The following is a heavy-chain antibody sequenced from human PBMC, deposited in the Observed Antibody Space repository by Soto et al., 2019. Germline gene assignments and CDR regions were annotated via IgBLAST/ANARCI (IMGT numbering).Heavy chain of an antibody. V-gene: IGHV4-31*03. CDR1: GGSISSGGYY. CDR3: ARAHLGSDRYTLEPFDP. Sequence: SETLSLTCTVSGGSISSGGYYWSWIRQHPGKGLEWMGYIYYSGSTYYNPSLKSRITINPDTSKNQFSLQLSSVIPEDTAVYYCARAHLGSDRYTLEPFDPWGQGTLVTVSS. CDR2: IYYSGST. D-gene: IGHD1-1*01. J-gene: IGHJ5*02.